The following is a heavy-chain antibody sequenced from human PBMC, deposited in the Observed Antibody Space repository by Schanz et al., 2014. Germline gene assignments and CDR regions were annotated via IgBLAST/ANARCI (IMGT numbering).Heavy chain of an antibody. CDR1: GGTFSTYP. J-gene: IGHJ3*02. V-gene: IGHV1-69*02. CDR3: ARGGCPEDGFDI. D-gene: IGHD6-19*01. CDR2: IIPIHGIV. Sequence: QVQLVQSGAEVKKPGSSMKVSCKASGGTFSTYPINWLRQAPGQGLEWMGRIIPIHGIVNYAQRFQDRVRITADKSPSTAYMELISLRSDDTAVYYCARGGCPEDGFDIWGQGTILTVSS.